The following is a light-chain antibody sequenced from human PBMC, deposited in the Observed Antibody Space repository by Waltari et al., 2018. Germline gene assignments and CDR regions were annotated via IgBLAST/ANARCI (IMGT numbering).Light chain of an antibody. CDR1: QTILTW. CDR2: KAS. V-gene: IGKV1-5*03. Sequence: DTQVTQSPSTLSASVGDSVTITCRASQTILTWMAWYQQKPGKAPKLLSYKASRLESGVPSRFSGTASGTEFTLPISSLQPDDSATYYCQQYHDYSTFGQGTKLEIK. J-gene: IGKJ2*01. CDR3: QQYHDYST.